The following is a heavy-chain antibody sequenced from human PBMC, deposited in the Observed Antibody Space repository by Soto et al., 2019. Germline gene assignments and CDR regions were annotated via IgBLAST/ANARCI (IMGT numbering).Heavy chain of an antibody. CDR2: IIPIFGTA. V-gene: IGHV1-69*01. CDR3: ARDRGPADYYDSSGGFDY. CDR1: RGTFSSYA. D-gene: IGHD3-22*01. J-gene: IGHJ4*02. Sequence: QVQLVQSGAEVKKPGSSVKVSCKASRGTFSSYAISWVRQAPGQGLEWMGGIIPIFGTANYAQKFQGRVTITADESTSTAYMELSSLRSEDTAVYYCARDRGPADYYDSSGGFDYWGQGTLVTVSS.